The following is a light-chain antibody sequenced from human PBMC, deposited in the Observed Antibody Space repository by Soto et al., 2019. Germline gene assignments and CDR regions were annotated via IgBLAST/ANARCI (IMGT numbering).Light chain of an antibody. CDR2: GAS. CDR1: QSVSSN. V-gene: IGKV3-15*01. CDR3: QQYNNWPPTLETT. Sequence: EIVMTQSPATLSVSPGERATLSCRASQSVSSNLAWYQHKPGQAPRLLIYGASTRATGIPARFSGSGSGTELTLTIISLQSENFTVDYCQQYNNWPPTLETTFGQRTKLEIK. J-gene: IGKJ2*01.